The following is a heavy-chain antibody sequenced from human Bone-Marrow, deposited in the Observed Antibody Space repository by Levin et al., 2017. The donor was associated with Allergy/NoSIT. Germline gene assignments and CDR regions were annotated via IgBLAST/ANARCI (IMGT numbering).Heavy chain of an antibody. CDR3: AGTSGSSYDAFDI. D-gene: IGHD3-10*01. Sequence: PVASVKVSCKASGYTFTGYYMHWVRQAPGQGLEWMGWINPNSGGTNYAQKFQGRVTMTRDTSISTAYMELSRLRSDDTAVYYCAGTSGSSYDAFDIWGQGTMVTVSS. V-gene: IGHV1-2*02. J-gene: IGHJ3*02. CDR1: GYTFTGYY. CDR2: INPNSGGT.